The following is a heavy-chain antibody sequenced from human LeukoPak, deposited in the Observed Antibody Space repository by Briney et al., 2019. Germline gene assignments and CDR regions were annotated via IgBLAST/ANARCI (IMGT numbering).Heavy chain of an antibody. CDR3: AKDLREWYYDPNGNYFSYGMDV. CDR1: GFTFRKHY. Sequence: GGSLRLSCAASGFTFRKHYMSWIRHAPGRGPEWVAYIGASGSTRYYRDSVNGRFTISRDNAKNSLHLQMNSLTAEDTAVYYCAKDLREWYYDPNGNYFSYGMDVWGQGTTVVVSS. V-gene: IGHV3-11*01. J-gene: IGHJ6*02. D-gene: IGHD3-22*01. CDR2: IGASGSTR.